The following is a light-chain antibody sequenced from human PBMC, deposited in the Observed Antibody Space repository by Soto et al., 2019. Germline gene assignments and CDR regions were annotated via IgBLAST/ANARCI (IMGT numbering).Light chain of an antibody. V-gene: IGLV2-11*01. CDR3: SSYAGNTLVT. CDR2: DVN. CDR1: SSDIGSYNY. J-gene: IGLJ2*01. Sequence: QSALTQPPSVSGSPGQSVSISCTGTSSDIGSYNYVSWYQQHPGKAPKLMIFDVNRRPSGVPDRFSGSKSGNTASLTISGLQTGDEADYFCSSYAGNTLVTFGGGTKVTVL.